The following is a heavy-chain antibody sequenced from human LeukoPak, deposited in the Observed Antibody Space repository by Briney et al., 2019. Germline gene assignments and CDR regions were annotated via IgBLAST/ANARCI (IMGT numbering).Heavy chain of an antibody. Sequence: PGGSLRLSCAASGFTFSSHAMSWVRRAPGRGLEWVSAIRGDGATMFYADSVKGRFTISRDNAKNTLYLQMNSLRAEDTAVYYCAREGWGYGDPSRFDYWGQGTLVTVSS. CDR1: GFTFSSHA. CDR2: IRGDGATM. CDR3: AREGWGYGDPSRFDY. D-gene: IGHD4-17*01. V-gene: IGHV3-23*01. J-gene: IGHJ4*02.